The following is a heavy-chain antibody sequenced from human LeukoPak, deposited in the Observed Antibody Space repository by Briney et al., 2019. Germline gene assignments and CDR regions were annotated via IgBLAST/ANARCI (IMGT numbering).Heavy chain of an antibody. J-gene: IGHJ4*02. V-gene: IGHV3-9*01. CDR1: GFTFDDYA. CDR2: ISWNSGSI. CDR3: AKGHCSSTSCHLDY. Sequence: GGSLRLSCAASGFTFDDYAMHWVRQAPGKGLEWVSGISWNSGSIGYADSVKGRFTISRDNAKNSLYLQMNSLRAEDTALYYCAKGHCSSTSCHLDYWGQGTLVTVSS. D-gene: IGHD2-2*01.